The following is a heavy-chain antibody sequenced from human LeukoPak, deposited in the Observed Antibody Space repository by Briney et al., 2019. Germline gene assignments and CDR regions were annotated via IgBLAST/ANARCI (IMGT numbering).Heavy chain of an antibody. V-gene: IGHV3-21*01. CDR1: GFTFSSYS. CDR2: ISSSSYI. D-gene: IGHD3-3*01. Sequence: GGSLRLSCAASGFTFSSYSMNWVRQAPGKGLEWVSSISSSSYIYYADSVKGRFTISRDNAKNSLYLQMNSLRADDTAVYYCARVRSVATYDFRSGYYNSEARFYFDYWGQGTLVTVSS. CDR3: ARVRSVATYDFRSGYYNSEARFYFDY. J-gene: IGHJ4*02.